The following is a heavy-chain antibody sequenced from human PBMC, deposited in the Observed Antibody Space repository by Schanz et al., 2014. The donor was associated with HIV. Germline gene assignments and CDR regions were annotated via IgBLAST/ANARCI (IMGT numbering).Heavy chain of an antibody. CDR1: GFTFSIFG. Sequence: VQLLESGGGLIQPGGSLRLSCAASGFTFSIFGMHWVRQAPGKGLEWVAIIGYDGSNKYYADSVKGRFTVSRDNSNNTNTLYLQMNSLRAEDTAVYYCVRDQGTTWISGGNWFDPWGQGTLVTVSS. V-gene: IGHV3-33*01. D-gene: IGHD1-1*01. CDR2: IGYDGSNK. CDR3: VRDQGTTWISGGNWFDP. J-gene: IGHJ5*02.